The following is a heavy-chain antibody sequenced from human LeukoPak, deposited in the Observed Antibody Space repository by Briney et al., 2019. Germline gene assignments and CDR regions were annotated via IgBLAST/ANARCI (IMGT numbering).Heavy chain of an antibody. CDR1: GFTFSSYG. CDR3: ARVLEDYYDSSGLIDY. CDR2: IRYDGSNK. J-gene: IGHJ4*02. Sequence: GGSLRLSCAASGFTFSSYGMHWVRQAPGKGLEWVAFIRYDGSNKYYADSVKGRFTISRENSKNTLYLQMNSLRAEDTAVYYCARVLEDYYDSSGLIDYWGQGTLVTVSS. D-gene: IGHD3-22*01. V-gene: IGHV3-30*02.